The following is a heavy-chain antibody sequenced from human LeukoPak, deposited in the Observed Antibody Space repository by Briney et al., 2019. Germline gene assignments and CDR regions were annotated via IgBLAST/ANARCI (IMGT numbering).Heavy chain of an antibody. V-gene: IGHV1-8*01. Sequence: ASVKVSCKASGYTFTGYDITWVRQATGQGLEWMGWINPKTGHTGYAQHFQGRVTMTKNTSISTAYMELSSLTSEDTAVYYCARGNVLRQSDWLPNFDYWGQGTLVTVSS. CDR1: GYTFTGYD. J-gene: IGHJ4*02. CDR3: ARGNVLRQSDWLPNFDY. CDR2: INPKTGHT. D-gene: IGHD3-9*01.